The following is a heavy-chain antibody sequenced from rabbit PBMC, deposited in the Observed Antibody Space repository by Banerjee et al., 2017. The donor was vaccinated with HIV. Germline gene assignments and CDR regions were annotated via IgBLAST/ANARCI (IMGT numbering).Heavy chain of an antibody. CDR3: ARAGSGYRQFDL. CDR2: IYAGNNGSP. D-gene: IGHD8-1*01. Sequence: QEQLEESGGGLVKPEGSLTLTCTASGFSFSSSYYMCWVRQAPGKGLEWIGCIYAGNNGSPYYASWAKGRFTISKTSSTTVTLQMTSLTAADTATYFCARAGSGYRQFDLWGPGTLVTVS. V-gene: IGHV1S45*01. J-gene: IGHJ4*01. CDR1: GFSFSSSYY.